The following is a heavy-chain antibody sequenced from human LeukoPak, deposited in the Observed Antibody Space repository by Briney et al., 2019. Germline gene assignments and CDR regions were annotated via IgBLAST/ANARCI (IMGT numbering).Heavy chain of an antibody. Sequence: GASVKVSCKASGYTFTSYGISWVRQAPGQGLEWMGWISAYNGNTNCAQKLQGRVTMTTDTSTSTAYMELRSLRSDDTAVYYCARGGAPKRERHSYYYYYYMDVWGKGTTVTVSS. J-gene: IGHJ6*03. CDR3: ARGGAPKRERHSYYYYYYMDV. D-gene: IGHD5-12*01. V-gene: IGHV1-18*01. CDR2: ISAYNGNT. CDR1: GYTFTSYG.